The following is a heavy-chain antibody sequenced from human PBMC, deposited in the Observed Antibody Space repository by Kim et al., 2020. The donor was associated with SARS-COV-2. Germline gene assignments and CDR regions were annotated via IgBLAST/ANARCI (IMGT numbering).Heavy chain of an antibody. D-gene: IGHD5-12*01. J-gene: IGHJ4*02. CDR2: T. CDR3: ARESGLQLPDY. V-gene: IGHV4-30-2*04. Sequence: TYYSPSLRRRVTISVGPSKNQFSLKLSSVTAADTAVYYCARESGLQLPDYWGQGTLVTVSS.